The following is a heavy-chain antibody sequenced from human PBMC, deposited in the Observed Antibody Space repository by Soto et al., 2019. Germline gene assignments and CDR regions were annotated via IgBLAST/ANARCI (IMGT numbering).Heavy chain of an antibody. CDR2: FYDSGST. J-gene: IGHJ6*02. V-gene: IGHV4-31*03. D-gene: IGHD3-16*01. CDR3: AGGGPDEYYYGLDI. Sequence: QVQLQESGPGLVKPSQTLSLTCTVSGGSIFGCNYYWSWIRQHPGKGLEWIGYFYDSGSTYYNPSLKSRVTISVDTSKSRFSLRLTSVTAADTAVYYCAGGGPDEYYYGLDIWGQGTTVTVSS. CDR1: GGSIFGCNYY.